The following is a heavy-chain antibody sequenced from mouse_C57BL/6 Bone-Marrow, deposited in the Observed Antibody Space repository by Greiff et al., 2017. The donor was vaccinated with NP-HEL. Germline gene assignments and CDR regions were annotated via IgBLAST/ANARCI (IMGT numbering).Heavy chain of an antibody. CDR2: ISNDGSN. J-gene: IGHJ1*03. CDR3: ARGYFDV. V-gene: IGHV3-6*01. Sequence: ESGPGLVKPSQSLSLTCSVTGYSITSGYYWNWIRQFPGNKLEWMGYISNDGSNNYNPSLKNRNSITRDTSKNQFFLKLNSVTTEDTATYYCARGYFDVWGTGTTVTVSS. CDR1: GYSITSGYY.